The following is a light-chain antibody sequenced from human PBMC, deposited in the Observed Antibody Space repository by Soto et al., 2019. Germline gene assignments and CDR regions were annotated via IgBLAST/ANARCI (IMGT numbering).Light chain of an antibody. V-gene: IGKV3-11*01. CDR2: AAS. CDR1: RSVSHY. CDR3: QQRSNWPIT. Sequence: EMVLTQSPATLSLSPGESATLSCRASRSVSHYLAWYQQKPGQAPRLLIYAASSRPTDIPARFSGSGSGTDFTLTISSLEPEDLALYYCQQRSNWPITFGQGTRLEIK. J-gene: IGKJ5*01.